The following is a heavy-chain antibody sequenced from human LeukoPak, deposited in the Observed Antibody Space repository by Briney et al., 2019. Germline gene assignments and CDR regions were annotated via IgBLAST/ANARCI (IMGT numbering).Heavy chain of an antibody. CDR2: IDEAGKDR. CDR3: ARASPGVVFNYFDY. J-gene: IGHJ4*01. D-gene: IGHD2-15*01. CDR1: GFTIDSFY. Sequence: PGGSLRLSCVASGFTIDSFYMSWVRQAPGKGLEWVVNIDEAGKDRYYADSVKGRFTISRDNTKNSVFLDMTSLRVEDTATYFCARASPGVVFNYFDYWGQGALVPVSS. V-gene: IGHV3-7*01.